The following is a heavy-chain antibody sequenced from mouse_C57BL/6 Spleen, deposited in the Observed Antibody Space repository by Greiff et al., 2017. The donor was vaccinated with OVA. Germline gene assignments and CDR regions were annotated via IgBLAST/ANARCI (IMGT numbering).Heavy chain of an antibody. CDR3: ARGREQGQRAMDY. J-gene: IGHJ4*01. CDR1: GYSLTSGYY. Sequence: ESGPGLVKPSQSLSLPCSVPGYSLTSGYYWNWIRPFPGTQLEWLGYISYDGSNNYNPSLKNRNAITPVTSENQLFLKLKSETTEDTATDDCARGREQGQRAMDYWGQGTSVTVSS. V-gene: IGHV3-6*01. CDR2: ISYDGSN. D-gene: IGHD3-3*01.